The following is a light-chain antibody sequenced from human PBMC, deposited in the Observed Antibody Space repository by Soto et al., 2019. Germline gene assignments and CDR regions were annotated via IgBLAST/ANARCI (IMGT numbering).Light chain of an antibody. Sequence: DIQLTQSPSFLSASVGDRVTITCRASQDISSYLAWYQQKPGKAPKLLISAASTLQSGVPSRFSGSGSGTEFTLTISSLQPEDFATYYCQQLESYPYTFGQGTKLEIK. CDR1: QDISSY. CDR2: AAS. J-gene: IGKJ2*01. CDR3: QQLESYPYT. V-gene: IGKV1-9*01.